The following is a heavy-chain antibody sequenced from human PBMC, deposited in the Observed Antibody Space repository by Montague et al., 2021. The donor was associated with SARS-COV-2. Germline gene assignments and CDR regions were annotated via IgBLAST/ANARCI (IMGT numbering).Heavy chain of an antibody. CDR2: MYFSEST. CDR1: GGSISNYY. V-gene: IGHV4-59*01. D-gene: IGHD3-3*01. Sequence: SETLSLTCTVSGGSISNYYWSWIRQSSGKGLEWIAYMYFSESTKYNPSLKSRATISVDTSKNQFSLTLSSMTAADTAVYYCARARGGSIFGVIGPYYGMDIWGQGTTVTVS. J-gene: IGHJ6*02. CDR3: ARARGGSIFGVIGPYYGMDI.